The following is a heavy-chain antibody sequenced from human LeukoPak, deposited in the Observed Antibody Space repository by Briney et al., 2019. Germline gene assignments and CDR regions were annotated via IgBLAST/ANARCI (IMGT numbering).Heavy chain of an antibody. V-gene: IGHV4-39*07. D-gene: IGHD6-13*01. Sequence: SETLSLTCTVSGGSISSSSYYWGWIRQPPGKGLEWIGSIYYSGSTYYNPSLESRVTISVETSKNQFSLKLSSVTAADTAVYYCAREVRIIAAAGTGDYWGQGTLVTVSS. J-gene: IGHJ4*02. CDR3: AREVRIIAAAGTGDY. CDR2: IYYSGST. CDR1: GGSISSSSYY.